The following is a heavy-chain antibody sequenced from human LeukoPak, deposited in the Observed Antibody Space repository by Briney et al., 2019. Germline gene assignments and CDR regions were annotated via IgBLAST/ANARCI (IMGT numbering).Heavy chain of an antibody. D-gene: IGHD1-26*01. Sequence: SETLSLTCAVYGGSFSGYYWSWIRQPPGKGLEWIGEINHSGSTYYNPSLKSRVTISVDTSKNQFSLKLSSVTAADTAVYYCARDPIWSGSYQDAFDIWGQGTMVTVSS. CDR2: INHSGST. V-gene: IGHV4-34*01. J-gene: IGHJ3*02. CDR1: GGSFSGYY. CDR3: ARDPIWSGSYQDAFDI.